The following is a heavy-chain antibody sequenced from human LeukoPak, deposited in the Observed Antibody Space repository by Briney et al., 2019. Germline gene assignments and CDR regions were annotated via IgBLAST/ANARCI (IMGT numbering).Heavy chain of an antibody. Sequence: GRSLRLSCAASGFTFSAYVMHWVRQAPGKGLEWVADIHYDGGNTHYADSVKGRFTISRDNPKNTLDLQINSLRAEDTAVYYCARARKTKGGIDVWGQGTTVTVSS. CDR3: ARARKTKGGIDV. CDR1: GFTFSAYV. J-gene: IGHJ6*02. CDR2: IHYDGGNT. D-gene: IGHD1-14*01. V-gene: IGHV3-33*08.